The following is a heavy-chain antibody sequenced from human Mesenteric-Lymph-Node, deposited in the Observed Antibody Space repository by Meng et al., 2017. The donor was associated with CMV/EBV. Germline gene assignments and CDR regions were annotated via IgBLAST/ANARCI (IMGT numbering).Heavy chain of an antibody. CDR3: VRHTRGSPGDY. D-gene: IGHD5-24*01. V-gene: IGHV3-7*01. CDR2: IKQVGSEK. CDR1: GFTFNNYW. J-gene: IGHJ4*02. Sequence: GGSLRLSCAVSGFTFNNYWMSWVRQAPGKGLEWVANIKQVGSEKDYVDSVKGRFTISRDNAKNSLFLQMSNLRAEDTAVFYCVRHTRGSPGDYWGQGTGVTVSS.